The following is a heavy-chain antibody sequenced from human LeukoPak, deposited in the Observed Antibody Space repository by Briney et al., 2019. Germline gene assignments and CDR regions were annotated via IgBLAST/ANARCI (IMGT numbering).Heavy chain of an antibody. D-gene: IGHD3-10*01. J-gene: IGHJ2*01. CDR3: TRDPSGGYYWYFDL. V-gene: IGHV6-1*01. Sequence: SQTLSLTCALFGDSVSINGAAWNWIRQSPSRGLEWLGRTYYRSKWYNDYAVSMKSRITINPDTSKNQFSLQLNSVTPEDTAVYYCTRDPSGGYYWYFDLWGRGTLVTVSS. CDR2: TYYRSKWYN. CDR1: GDSVSINGAA.